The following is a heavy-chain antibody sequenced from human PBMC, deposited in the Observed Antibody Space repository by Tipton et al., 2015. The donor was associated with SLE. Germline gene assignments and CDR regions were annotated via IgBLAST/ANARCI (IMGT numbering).Heavy chain of an antibody. CDR1: GFTFSSYG. Sequence: SLRLSCAASGFTFSSYGMHWVRQAPGKGLEWVSAISGSGGSTYYADSVKGRFTISRDNSKNTLYLQMNSLRAEDTAVYYCAKGWGEWAIFDYWGQGTLVTVSS. D-gene: IGHD3-16*01. CDR3: AKGWGEWAIFDY. V-gene: IGHV3-23*01. J-gene: IGHJ4*02. CDR2: ISGSGGST.